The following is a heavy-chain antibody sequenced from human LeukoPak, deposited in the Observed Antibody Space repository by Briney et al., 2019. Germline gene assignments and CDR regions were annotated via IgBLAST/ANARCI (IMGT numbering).Heavy chain of an antibody. D-gene: IGHD3-16*01. V-gene: IGHV3-48*04. J-gene: IGHJ4*02. Sequence: GGSLRLSCAASGFTFSSYSMNWVRQAPGKGLEWVSYISSSGSTIYYADSVKGRFTISRDNAKNSLYLQMNSLRAEDTAVYYCARDLGFRRGNDYWGQGTLVTVSS. CDR2: ISSSGSTI. CDR3: ARDLGFRRGNDY. CDR1: GFTFSSYS.